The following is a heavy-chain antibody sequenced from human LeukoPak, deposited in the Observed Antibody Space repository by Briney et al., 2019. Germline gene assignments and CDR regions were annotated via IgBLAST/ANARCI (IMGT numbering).Heavy chain of an antibody. CDR3: ARVGCSGGRCPGYGMDV. V-gene: IGHV3-21*01. Sequence: PGGSLRLSCAASGSTFSSYSMNWVRQAPGKGLEWVSSISSSSTYIYYADSVKGQFTISRDNAKNSLYLQMNNLRVEDTAVYYCARVGCSGGRCPGYGMDVWGQGTTVTVSS. CDR2: ISSSSTYI. CDR1: GSTFSSYS. D-gene: IGHD2-15*01. J-gene: IGHJ6*02.